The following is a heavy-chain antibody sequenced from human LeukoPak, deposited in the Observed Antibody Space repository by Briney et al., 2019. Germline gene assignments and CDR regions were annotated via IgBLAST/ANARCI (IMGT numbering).Heavy chain of an antibody. CDR3: ARLSGFLEMATIPHFDY. CDR2: IYPGDSDT. CDR1: GYSFTSYW. J-gene: IGHJ4*02. D-gene: IGHD5-24*01. V-gene: IGHV5-51*01. Sequence: GESLKISCKGSGYSFTSYWIGWVRQMPGKGLEWMGIIYPGDSDTRYSPSFQGQVTLSADKSIGTAYLQWSSLKASDTAMYYCARLSGFLEMATIPHFDYWGQGTLVTVSS.